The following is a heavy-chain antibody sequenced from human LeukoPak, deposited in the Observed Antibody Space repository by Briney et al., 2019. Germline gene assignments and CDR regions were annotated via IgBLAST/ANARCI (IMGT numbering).Heavy chain of an antibody. J-gene: IGHJ4*02. CDR2: INNDGSST. D-gene: IGHD4-17*01. V-gene: IGHV3-74*01. Sequence: SGRSLRLSCAASGFTFSSHRMHWVRQAPGKGLVWVSHINNDGSSTNYADSVKGRFTISRDNAKNTLYLQMNSLRAEDTAVYYCAPALTAMTFWGQGILVTVSS. CDR1: GFTFSSHR. CDR3: APALTAMTF.